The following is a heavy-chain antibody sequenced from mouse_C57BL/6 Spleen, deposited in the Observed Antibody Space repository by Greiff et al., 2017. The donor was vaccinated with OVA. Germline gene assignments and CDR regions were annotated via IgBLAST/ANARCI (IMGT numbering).Heavy chain of an antibody. CDR1: GYTFPEYT. V-gene: IGHV1-62-2*01. D-gene: IGHD3-2*02. CDR2: FYPGGGSI. CDR3: ARHEEDSSGYEFAY. Sequence: VQLQQSGAELVKPGASVKLSCKASGYTFPEYTINWVKQRSGQGLEWMGWFYPGGGSIKYNEKFKDKATLTADKASSTVYMELSRLTSEDSAVYFCARHEEDSSGYEFAYWGQGTLVTVSA. J-gene: IGHJ3*01.